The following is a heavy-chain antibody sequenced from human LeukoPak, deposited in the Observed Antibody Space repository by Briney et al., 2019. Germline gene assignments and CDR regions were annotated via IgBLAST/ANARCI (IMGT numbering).Heavy chain of an antibody. D-gene: IGHD3-10*01. CDR3: AMVRGVISYYYYMDV. V-gene: IGHV4-34*01. CDR1: GGSFSGYY. Sequence: PSETLSLTCAVYGGSFSGYYWSWIRQPPGKGLEWIGEINHSGSTNYNPSLKSRVTISVDTSKNQFSLKLSSVTAADTAVYYCAMVRGVISYYYYMDVGGKGTTVTVSS. CDR2: INHSGST. J-gene: IGHJ6*03.